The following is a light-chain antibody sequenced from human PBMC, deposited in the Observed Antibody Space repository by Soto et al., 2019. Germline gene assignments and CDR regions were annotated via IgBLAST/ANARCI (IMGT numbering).Light chain of an antibody. CDR1: SSNIGSNY. Sequence: QSVLTQPPSASGTPGQRVTISCSGSSSNIGSNYVYWYQQLPGTAPKLLIYRNNQRPSGVPDRFSGSKSGTSASLAISGLRSEDEADYYCAAWDDSLSPYAVFGGGTQLTVL. J-gene: IGLJ7*01. CDR2: RNN. V-gene: IGLV1-47*01. CDR3: AAWDDSLSPYAV.